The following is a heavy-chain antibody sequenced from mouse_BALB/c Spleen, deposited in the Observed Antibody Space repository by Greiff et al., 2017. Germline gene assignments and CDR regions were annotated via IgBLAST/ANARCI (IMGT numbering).Heavy chain of an antibody. J-gene: IGHJ2*01. CDR1: GYTFTSYW. Sequence: QVQLQQSGAELAKPGASVKMSCKASGYTFTSYWMHWVKQRPGQGLEWIGYINPSTGYTEYNQKFKDKATLTADQCSSTAYMQLSSLTSEDSAVYYCARFTTGFDYWGQGTTLTVSS. D-gene: IGHD1-1*01. V-gene: IGHV1-7*01. CDR3: ARFTTGFDY. CDR2: INPSTGYT.